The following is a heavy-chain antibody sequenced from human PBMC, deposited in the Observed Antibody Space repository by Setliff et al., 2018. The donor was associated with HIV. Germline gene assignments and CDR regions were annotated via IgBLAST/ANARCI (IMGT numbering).Heavy chain of an antibody. CDR3: ARVLVRGVIAN. Sequence: PSETLSLTCAVYGGSFSGYYWSWIRQPPGKGLEWIGEINHSGSTNYNPSLKSRVTISVDTSKNQFSLKLSSVTAADTAVYYCARVLVRGVIANWGQGTLVTVSS. V-gene: IGHV4-34*01. CDR2: INHSGST. CDR1: GGSFSGYY. D-gene: IGHD3-10*01. J-gene: IGHJ4*02.